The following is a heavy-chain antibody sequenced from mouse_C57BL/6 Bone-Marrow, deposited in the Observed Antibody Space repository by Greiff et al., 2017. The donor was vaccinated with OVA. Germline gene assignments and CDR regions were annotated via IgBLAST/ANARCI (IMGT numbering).Heavy chain of an antibody. V-gene: IGHV5-4*01. Sequence: EVKLMESGGGLVKPGGSLKLSCAASGFTFSSYAMSWVRQTPEKRLEWVATISDGGSYTYYPDNVKGRFTISRDNAKNNLYLQMSHLKSEDTAMYYCARDHYYGPYYFDYWGQGTTLTVSS. CDR3: ARDHYYGPYYFDY. J-gene: IGHJ2*01. CDR2: ISDGGSYT. CDR1: GFTFSSYA. D-gene: IGHD1-1*01.